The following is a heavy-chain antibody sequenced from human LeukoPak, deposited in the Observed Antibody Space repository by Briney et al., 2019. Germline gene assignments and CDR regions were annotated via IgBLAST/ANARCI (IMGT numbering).Heavy chain of an antibody. Sequence: GGSLRLSCAASGFTFSSYFMNWVRQAPGKGLEWVSSITSSSSCIYYADSVKGRFTVSRDNAKNSLYLQMDSLRAEDTAVYYCARGSSGSYYTLFDYWGQGALVTVSS. V-gene: IGHV3-21*01. CDR3: ARGSSGSYYTLFDY. D-gene: IGHD3-10*01. CDR1: GFTFSSYF. CDR2: ITSSSSCI. J-gene: IGHJ4*02.